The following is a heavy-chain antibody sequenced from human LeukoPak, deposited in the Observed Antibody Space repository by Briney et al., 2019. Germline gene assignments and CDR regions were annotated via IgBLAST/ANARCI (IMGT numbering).Heavy chain of an antibody. Sequence: ASETLSLTCTVSGGSISSGGYYWSWIRQHPGKGLEWIGYIYYSGSTSYNPSLKSRVTISVDTSKNQFSLKLSSVTAADTAVYYCARGPIYGDYVLDYWGQGTLVTVSS. J-gene: IGHJ4*02. CDR1: GGSISSGGYY. CDR2: IYYSGST. CDR3: ARGPIYGDYVLDY. D-gene: IGHD4-17*01. V-gene: IGHV4-31*03.